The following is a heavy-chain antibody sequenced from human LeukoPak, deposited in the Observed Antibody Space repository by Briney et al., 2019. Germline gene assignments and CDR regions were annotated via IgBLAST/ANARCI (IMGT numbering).Heavy chain of an antibody. CDR3: ARNFGWFGELHY. D-gene: IGHD3-10*01. CDR1: GGSFSGYY. V-gene: IGHV4-34*01. J-gene: IGHJ4*02. Sequence: SETLSLTCAVYGGSFSGYYWSWIRQPPGKGREWIGEINHSGSTNYNPSLKSRVTISVDTSKNQFSLKLSSVTAADTAVYYCARNFGWFGELHYWSQGTLVTVSS. CDR2: INHSGST.